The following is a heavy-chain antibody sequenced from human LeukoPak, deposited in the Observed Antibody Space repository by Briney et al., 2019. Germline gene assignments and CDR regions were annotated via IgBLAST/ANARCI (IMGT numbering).Heavy chain of an antibody. J-gene: IGHJ4*02. D-gene: IGHD4-17*01. CDR1: GGSISSGDYY. V-gene: IGHV4-30-4*01. CDR3: ARDSDGDSFDY. Sequence: NPSETLSLTCTVSGGSISSGDYYWSWIRQPPGKGLEWIGYIYYSGSTYYNPSLKSRVTISVDTSKNQFSLKLSSVTAADTAVYYCARDSDGDSFDYWGQGTLVTVSS. CDR2: IYYSGST.